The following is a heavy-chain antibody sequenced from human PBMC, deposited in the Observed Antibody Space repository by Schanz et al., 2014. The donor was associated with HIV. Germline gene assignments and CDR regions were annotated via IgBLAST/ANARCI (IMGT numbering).Heavy chain of an antibody. CDR2: INGYNGHT. Sequence: QVHLVQSGAEVRDPGASVKVSCRSSGYTFTRYGISWVRQAPGQGLEWMGCINGYNGHTIYAQSFQDKLTMTTDTYTNTAYMELRSLRSDDTAVYYCARDGSKPIDYWGQGTLVTV. CDR1: GYTFTRYG. V-gene: IGHV1-18*01. D-gene: IGHD4-4*01. CDR3: ARDGSKPIDY. J-gene: IGHJ4*02.